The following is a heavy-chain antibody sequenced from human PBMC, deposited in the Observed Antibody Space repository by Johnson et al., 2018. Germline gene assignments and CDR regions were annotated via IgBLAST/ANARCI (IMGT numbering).Heavy chain of an antibody. V-gene: IGHV3-30*18. Sequence: VQLLESGGGVVQPGRSXRLSCAASGFTFSSYGMHWVRQAPGKGLEWVAVISYDGSNKYYADSVKGRFPISRDNSKNTLSLQMDSLRAEDTAGYYCGKERGTGYSTPRRAFDIWGQGTMVTVSS. CDR1: GFTFSSYG. CDR2: ISYDGSNK. D-gene: IGHD6-13*01. J-gene: IGHJ3*02. CDR3: GKERGTGYSTPRRAFDI.